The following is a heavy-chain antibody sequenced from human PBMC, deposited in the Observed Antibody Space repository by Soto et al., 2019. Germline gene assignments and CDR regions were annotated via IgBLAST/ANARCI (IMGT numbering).Heavy chain of an antibody. CDR1: GYIFSRYG. CDR3: AMEAAAERSYYGLDV. D-gene: IGHD6-13*01. V-gene: IGHV1-18*04. Sequence: QVQLVQSGPEVRKPGASVKVSCKASGYIFSRYGISWVRQAPGQGLEWMAWISGYNGNTKFGERVQGRVNVTTDTSTSTAYMELRSLRSDDTAVYYCAMEAAAERSYYGLDVWGQGTTVIVSS. CDR2: ISGYNGNT. J-gene: IGHJ6*02.